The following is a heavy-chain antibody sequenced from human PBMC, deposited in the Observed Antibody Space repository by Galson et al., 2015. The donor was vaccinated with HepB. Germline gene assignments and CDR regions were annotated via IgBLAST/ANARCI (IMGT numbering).Heavy chain of an antibody. CDR2: IIPIFGTA. D-gene: IGHD3-16*01. CDR1: GGTFSSYA. Sequence: SVKVSCKASGGTFSSYAISWVRQAPGQGLEWMGGIIPIFGTANYAQKFQGRVTITADESTSTAYMELSSLRSEDTAVYYCALGGADLGMLDYWGQGTLVTVSS. CDR3: ALGGADLGMLDY. V-gene: IGHV1-69*13. J-gene: IGHJ4*02.